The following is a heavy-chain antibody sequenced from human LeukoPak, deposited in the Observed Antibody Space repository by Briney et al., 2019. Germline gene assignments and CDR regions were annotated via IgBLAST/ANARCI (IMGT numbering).Heavy chain of an antibody. J-gene: IGHJ5*02. V-gene: IGHV4-61*02. CDR3: ARDSFLGWFDP. CDR1: GGSISSGSYY. CDR2: IYTSGST. Sequence: PSGTLSLTCTVSGGSISSGSYYWSWIRQPAGKGLEWIGRIYTSGSTNYNPSLKSRVTISVDTSKNQFSLKLSSVTAADTAVYYCARDSFLGWFDPWGQGTLVTVSS. D-gene: IGHD3-16*02.